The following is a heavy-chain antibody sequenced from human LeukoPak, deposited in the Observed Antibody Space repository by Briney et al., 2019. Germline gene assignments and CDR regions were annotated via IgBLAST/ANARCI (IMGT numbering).Heavy chain of an antibody. Sequence: GSLRLSCVASGFTLSCYAISWVRPAPGRGLEWVSAIRGCGVRTHYADSVKGRFTIPSDSSNNKLYVSTNGLRAGHGAVYICAKDSKIVGATVRSYHYMDVWGKGTAVTVS. CDR2: IRGCGVRT. CDR1: GFTLSCYA. J-gene: IGHJ6*03. D-gene: IGHD1-26*01. CDR3: AKDSKIVGATVRSYHYMDV. V-gene: IGHV3-23*01.